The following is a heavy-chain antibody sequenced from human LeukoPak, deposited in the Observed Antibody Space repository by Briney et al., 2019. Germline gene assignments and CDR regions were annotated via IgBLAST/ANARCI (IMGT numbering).Heavy chain of an antibody. CDR2: IYYSGSA. Sequence: SETLSLTCTVSGGSISSYYWSWIRQPPGKGLEWIGYIYYSGSANYNPSLKSRVAISVDTSKNQCSLKLSSVTAADTAVYYCARVSLEDGDANFDYWGQGTLVTVSS. V-gene: IGHV4-59*01. CDR1: GGSISSYY. CDR3: ARVSLEDGDANFDY. D-gene: IGHD4-17*01. J-gene: IGHJ4*02.